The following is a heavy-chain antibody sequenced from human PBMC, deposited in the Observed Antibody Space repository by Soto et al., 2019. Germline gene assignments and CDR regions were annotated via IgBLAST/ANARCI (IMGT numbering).Heavy chain of an antibody. J-gene: IGHJ4*02. CDR3: ARGPNWGYRSDE. CDR2: LIPLFGTT. CDR1: GGTFSGHA. D-gene: IGHD7-27*01. V-gene: IGHV1-69*06. Sequence: QVQLVQSGAEVKKPGSSVKVSCEASGGTFSGHAISWVRQAPGQGPEWMGGLIPLFGTTQHAQNFQGRLTITADKSTITASMKLTSLRFEHPAIYYCARGPNWGYRSDEGGQRTMVTVSS.